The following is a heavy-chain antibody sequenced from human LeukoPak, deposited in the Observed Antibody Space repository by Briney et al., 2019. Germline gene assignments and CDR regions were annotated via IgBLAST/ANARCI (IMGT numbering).Heavy chain of an antibody. Sequence: GESLKISCKGSGYSFGSYWIWWVRQMPGKGLEWMGIIYPGDSDTRYSPSFQGQVTISADKSIKSAYLQWSSLKASDTAMYYCASSTAVTTHYFDFWGQGTLVTVSS. J-gene: IGHJ4*02. CDR1: GYSFGSYW. V-gene: IGHV5-51*01. CDR2: IYPGDSDT. D-gene: IGHD4-17*01. CDR3: ASSTAVTTHYFDF.